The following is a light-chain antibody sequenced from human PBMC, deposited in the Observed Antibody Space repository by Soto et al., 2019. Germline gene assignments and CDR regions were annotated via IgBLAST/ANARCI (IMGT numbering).Light chain of an antibody. CDR1: QSVGSN. Sequence: EMVLTQSPATLSLSPGERASLSCRASQSVGSNLACYQQKPGQAPRLLIYGASTRATDIPARFSGSGSGTEFALTIDSLQSEDSAVYFCQQFNVWHRTFGQGTKVDIK. V-gene: IGKV3-15*01. CDR3: QQFNVWHRT. CDR2: GAS. J-gene: IGKJ1*01.